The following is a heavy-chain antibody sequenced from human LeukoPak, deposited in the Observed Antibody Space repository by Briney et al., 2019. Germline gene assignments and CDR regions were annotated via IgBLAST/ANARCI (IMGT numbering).Heavy chain of an antibody. CDR1: VASFTGYY. CDR2: INHSGST. CDR3: ARRRYSGSSQHFDY. V-gene: IGHV4-34*01. Sequence: SETLSLTCAVNVASFTGYYWSWIRQPPGKGLEWIGEINHSGSTKYNPSLKSRVTLFVDTSKKQFSLKMNSVTAADTAVYYCARRRYSGSSQHFDYWGQGTLVTVSS. D-gene: IGHD1-26*01. J-gene: IGHJ4*02.